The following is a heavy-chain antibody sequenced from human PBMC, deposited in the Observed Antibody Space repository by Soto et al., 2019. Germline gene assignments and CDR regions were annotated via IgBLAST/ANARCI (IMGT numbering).Heavy chain of an antibody. CDR2: ITSSGTTV. D-gene: IGHD6-13*01. CDR1: GFTFSSYS. J-gene: IGHJ4*02. V-gene: IGHV3-48*02. CDR3: ARGSSNWAYYVDF. Sequence: EVHLVESGGGLVQPGGSLRLSCAASGFTFSSYSLNWVRQAPGKGLEWVSYITSSGTTVYYADSVRGRFTISRDNAKNSLYLQMNSLRDVDTAVYYCARGSSNWAYYVDFWGQGTLVTVSS.